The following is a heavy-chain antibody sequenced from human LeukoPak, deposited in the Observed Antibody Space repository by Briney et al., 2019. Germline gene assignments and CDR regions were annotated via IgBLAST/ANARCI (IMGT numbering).Heavy chain of an antibody. CDR2: INPNSGGT. D-gene: IGHD1-1*01. V-gene: IGHV1-2*02. CDR3: ARDRNVAQWNRFDY. Sequence: ASVKVSCKASGYTFTGYYMHWVRQAPGQGLEWMGWINPNSGGTNYAQKFQGRVTITRDTSASTAYMELSSLRSEDTAVYYCARDRNVAQWNRFDYWGQGTLVTVSS. J-gene: IGHJ4*02. CDR1: GYTFTGYY.